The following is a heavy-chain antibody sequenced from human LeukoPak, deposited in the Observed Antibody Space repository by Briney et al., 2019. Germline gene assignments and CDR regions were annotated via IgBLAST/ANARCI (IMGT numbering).Heavy chain of an antibody. CDR2: ISGSGGST. CDR1: GFTFSSST. J-gene: IGHJ4*02. CDR3: AKDEMATITHFDY. V-gene: IGHV3-23*01. D-gene: IGHD5-24*01. Sequence: GSLRLSCVASGFTFSSSTMNWVRQAPGKGLEWVSAISGSGGSTYYADSVKGRFTISRDNSKNTLYLQMNSLRAEDTAVYYCAKDEMATITHFDYWGQGTLVTVSS.